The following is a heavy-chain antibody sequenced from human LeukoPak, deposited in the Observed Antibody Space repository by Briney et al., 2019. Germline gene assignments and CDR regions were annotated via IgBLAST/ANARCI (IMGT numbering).Heavy chain of an antibody. CDR3: AKEGPPNIAAAGGGPPFDY. V-gene: IGHV3-30*18. CDR2: ISYDGSNK. J-gene: IGHJ4*02. D-gene: IGHD6-13*01. CDR1: GFTFSSYG. Sequence: PGGSLRLSCAASGFTFSSYGMHWVRQAPGKGLEWVAVISYDGSNKYYADSVKGRFTIPRDNSKNTLYLQMNSLRAEDTAVYYCAKEGPPNIAAAGGGPPFDYWGQGTLVTVSS.